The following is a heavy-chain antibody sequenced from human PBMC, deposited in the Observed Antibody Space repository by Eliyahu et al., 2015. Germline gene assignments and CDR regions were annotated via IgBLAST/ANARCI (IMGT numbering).Heavy chain of an antibody. V-gene: IGHV4-39*01. CDR2: IYYSGST. CDR1: GGSISSSSYY. Sequence: QLQLQESGPGLVKPSETLSLTCTVSGGSISSSSYYWGWXRQPPGKGLEWIGSIYYSGSTYYNPSLKSRVTISVDTSKNQFSLKLSSVTAADTAVYYCARSQSGYYTGQHWGQGTLVTVSS. J-gene: IGHJ1*01. D-gene: IGHD3-3*01. CDR3: ARSQSGYYTGQH.